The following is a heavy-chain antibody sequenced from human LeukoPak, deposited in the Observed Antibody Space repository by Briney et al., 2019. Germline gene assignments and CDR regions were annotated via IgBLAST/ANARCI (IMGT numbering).Heavy chain of an antibody. V-gene: IGHV3-21*01. CDR2: ISSSSSYI. D-gene: IGHD3-10*01. J-gene: IGHJ6*02. Sequence: GGSLRLSCAASGFTFSSYSMNWVRQAPGKGLEWVSSISSSSSYIYYADSVKGRFTISRDNAKNSLYLQMNSLRAEDTAVYYCARVWFPYYYGMDVWGQGTTVTVSS. CDR3: ARVWFPYYYGMDV. CDR1: GFTFSSYS.